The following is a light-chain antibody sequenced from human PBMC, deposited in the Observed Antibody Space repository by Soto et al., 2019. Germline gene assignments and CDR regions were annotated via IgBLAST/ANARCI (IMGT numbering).Light chain of an antibody. Sequence: EMVLTQSPATLSLSPGERGIRSCRASQSVSTFLAWFQQKPGQPPRLLIYNASNRTTGIPARFSGSGSGTDFTLSISSLEPEDFAVYYCQQRGDWPPITFGQGTRLEIK. V-gene: IGKV3-11*01. J-gene: IGKJ5*01. CDR1: QSVSTF. CDR3: QQRGDWPPIT. CDR2: NAS.